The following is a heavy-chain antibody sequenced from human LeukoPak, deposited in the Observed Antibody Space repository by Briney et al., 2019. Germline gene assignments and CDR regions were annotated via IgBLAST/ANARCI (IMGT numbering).Heavy chain of an antibody. CDR2: ISSDGGTD. CDR3: TREGMGTSFSAWFHP. D-gene: IGHD1-7*01. CDR1: GFTFSNYG. Sequence: GGSLRLSCEASGFTFSNYGMHWVRQAPGKGLEWVAVISSDGGTDFYADPVKGRFTISRDSSKNTMYLQMNSLRIEDTAVYYCTREGMGTSFSAWFHPWGQGTLVTVSS. J-gene: IGHJ5*01. V-gene: IGHV3-30*03.